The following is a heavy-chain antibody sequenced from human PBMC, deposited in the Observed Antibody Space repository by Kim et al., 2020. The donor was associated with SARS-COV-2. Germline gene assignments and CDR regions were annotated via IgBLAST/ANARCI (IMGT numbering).Heavy chain of an antibody. CDR1: GGSISSSSYY. CDR3: ASSSSTVTTLNWNYPFDS. CDR2: IYYSGST. Sequence: SETLSLTCTVSGGSISSSSYYWGWIRQPPGKGLEWIGSIYYSGSTYYNPSLKSRVTISVDTSKNQFSLKLSSVTAADTAVYYCASSSSTVTTLNWNYPFDSWGQGTLVTVSS. D-gene: IGHD4-4*01. V-gene: IGHV4-39*01. J-gene: IGHJ4*02.